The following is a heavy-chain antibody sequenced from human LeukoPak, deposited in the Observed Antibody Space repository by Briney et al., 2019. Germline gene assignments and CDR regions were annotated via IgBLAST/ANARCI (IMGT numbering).Heavy chain of an antibody. CDR3: ARIALYYDSSGYYPTGYWYFDL. Sequence: GESLKISCKGSGYSFTSYWIGWVRQMPGKGLEWMGIIYPGDSDTRYSPSFQGQVTISADKSISTAYLQWSSLKASDTAMCYCARIALYYDSSGYYPTGYWYFDLWGRGTLVTVSS. V-gene: IGHV5-51*01. CDR2: IYPGDSDT. D-gene: IGHD3-22*01. J-gene: IGHJ2*01. CDR1: GYSFTSYW.